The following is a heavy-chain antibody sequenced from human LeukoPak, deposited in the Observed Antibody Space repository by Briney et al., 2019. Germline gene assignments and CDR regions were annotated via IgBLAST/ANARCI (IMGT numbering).Heavy chain of an antibody. Sequence: PSQTLSLTCTVSGGSISSGDYYWSWIRQPPGKGLEWIGYIYYSGSTYYNPPLKSRVTISVDTSKNQFSLKPSSVTAADTAVYYCARVSYGSGPKFDPWGQGTLVTVSS. J-gene: IGHJ5*02. CDR1: GGSISSGDYY. V-gene: IGHV4-30-4*01. D-gene: IGHD3-10*01. CDR3: ARVSYGSGPKFDP. CDR2: IYYSGST.